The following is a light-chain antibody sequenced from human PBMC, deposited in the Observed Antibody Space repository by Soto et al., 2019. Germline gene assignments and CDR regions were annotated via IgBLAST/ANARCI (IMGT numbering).Light chain of an antibody. J-gene: IGKJ2*01. V-gene: IGKV3-20*01. CDR1: QSVDFSY. CDR3: QHYSGSPRT. CDR2: GAS. Sequence: EIVLTQSPGTLSVSPGERATLSCRASQSVDFSYVAWYQQKPGQAPRLLIYGASNRATGIPDRFSGSGSGTVFTLTISRLQPDYFAVYYCQHYSGSPRTFGQGTKLEIK.